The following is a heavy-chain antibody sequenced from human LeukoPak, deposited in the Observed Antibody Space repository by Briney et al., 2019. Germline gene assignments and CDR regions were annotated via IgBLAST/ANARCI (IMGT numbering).Heavy chain of an antibody. CDR3: ARDPHSLGYCSV. CDR2: ISSSSSYI. J-gene: IGHJ1*01. CDR1: GFTFSSYS. Sequence: NPGGSLRLSCAASGFTFSSYSMNWVRQAPGKGLEWVSSISSSSSYIYYADSVKGRFTISRDNAENSLYLQMNSLRAEDTAVYYCARDPHSLGYCSVWGQGTLVTVSS. D-gene: IGHD2-15*01. V-gene: IGHV3-21*01.